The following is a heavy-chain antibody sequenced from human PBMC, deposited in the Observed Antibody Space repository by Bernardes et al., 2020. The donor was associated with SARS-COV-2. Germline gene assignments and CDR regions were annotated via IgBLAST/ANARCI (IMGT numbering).Heavy chain of an antibody. CDR3: ARNYYDSGGYYYYFDY. Sequence: GGSLRLSCAVSGSTVSSNYMSWVRQAPGKGLEWVSVIYSGGSTYYADSVRGRFTISRDNSKNTLHLQMNSLRPEDTAVYYCARNYYDSGGYYYYFDYWGQGTLVTVSS. V-gene: IGHV3-66*02. CDR2: IYSGGST. CDR1: GSTVSSNY. J-gene: IGHJ4*02. D-gene: IGHD3-22*01.